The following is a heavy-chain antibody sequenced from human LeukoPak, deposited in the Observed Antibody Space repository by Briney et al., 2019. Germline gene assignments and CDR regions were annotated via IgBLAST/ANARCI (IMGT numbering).Heavy chain of an antibody. CDR3: ARDERWIQFNY. CDR2: IVGSGVTT. D-gene: IGHD5-18*01. Sequence: GGSLRLSRVASGFTFSNYGMNWVRQAPGKGLEWVSGIVGSGVTTYYADSVKGRFTISRDNSKNTLYLHMNSLRAEDTAIYYCARDERWIQFNYWGQGTLVTVSS. CDR1: GFTFSNYG. V-gene: IGHV3-23*01. J-gene: IGHJ4*02.